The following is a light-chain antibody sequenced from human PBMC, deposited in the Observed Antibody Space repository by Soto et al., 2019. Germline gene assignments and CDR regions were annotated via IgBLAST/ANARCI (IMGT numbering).Light chain of an antibody. CDR1: QGIRND. V-gene: IGKV1-17*01. Sequence: DIQMTQSPSSLSASVGDRVTITCRASQGIRNDLGWYQQKQGKAPKRLIYAAASLQSWVPSRFSGSGSGTEFTLSVSGLQPDDFATYYCLQHNNYSLAFGQGTKVEIK. J-gene: IGKJ1*01. CDR2: AAA. CDR3: LQHNNYSLA.